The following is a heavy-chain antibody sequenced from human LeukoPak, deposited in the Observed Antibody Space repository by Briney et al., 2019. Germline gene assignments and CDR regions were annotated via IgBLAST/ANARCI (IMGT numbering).Heavy chain of an antibody. CDR2: ISPDGSTT. CDR1: GFTFSRYW. Sequence: PGGPLRLSCAASGFTFSRYWMHWVRQAPGKGLMWVSRISPDGSTTLYADSVKGRFTISRDNAKNTLYLQMNSLRAEDTAIYYCAREDYQDAFDMWGQGTKVTVSS. CDR3: AREDYQDAFDM. V-gene: IGHV3-74*03. J-gene: IGHJ3*02. D-gene: IGHD2-2*01.